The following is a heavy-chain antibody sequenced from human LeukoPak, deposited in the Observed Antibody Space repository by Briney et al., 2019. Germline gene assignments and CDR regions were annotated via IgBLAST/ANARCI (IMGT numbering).Heavy chain of an antibody. V-gene: IGHV3-21*01. J-gene: IGHJ6*02. D-gene: IGHD6-6*01. CDR3: ASLKLAARPPYYGMDV. CDR1: GFAFSSYS. CDR2: ISSSSSYI. Sequence: GGSLRLSCAASGFAFSSYSMNWVRQAPGKGLEWVSSISSSSSYIYYADSVKGRFTISRDNAKNSLYLQMNSLRAEDTAVYYGASLKLAARPPYYGMDVWGQGTTVTVSS.